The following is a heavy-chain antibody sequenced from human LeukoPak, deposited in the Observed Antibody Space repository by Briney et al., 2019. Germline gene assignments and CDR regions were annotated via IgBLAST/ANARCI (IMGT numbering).Heavy chain of an antibody. CDR2: VYYSGST. Sequence: SETLSLTCTVSGGSISSYYWSWIRQPPGQGREGIGYVYYSGSTNYNPSLKRRVTISVETSNNHFSLKLSSVTAADTAVYYWGRQGIAARRDNWFDPWGQGTLVTVSS. D-gene: IGHD6-6*01. CDR1: GGSISSYY. J-gene: IGHJ5*02. V-gene: IGHV4-59*08. CDR3: GRQGIAARRDNWFDP.